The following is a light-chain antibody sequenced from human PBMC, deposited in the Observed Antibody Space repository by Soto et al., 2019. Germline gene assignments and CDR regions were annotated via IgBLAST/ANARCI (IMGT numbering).Light chain of an antibody. CDR2: DAS. V-gene: IGKV3-11*01. J-gene: IGKJ4*01. Sequence: EIVLAQSPATLSLSPGERATLSCMASHSGSSGLSWHQQKPGQAPRLLIYDASNRATGIPARFSGSGSGTDFTLTISSLEPEDFAVYYCQQRSNWLTFGGGTKVDI. CDR3: QQRSNWLT. CDR1: HSGSSG.